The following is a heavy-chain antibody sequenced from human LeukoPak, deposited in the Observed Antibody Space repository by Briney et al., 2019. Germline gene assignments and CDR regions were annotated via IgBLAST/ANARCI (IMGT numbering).Heavy chain of an antibody. D-gene: IGHD6-13*01. V-gene: IGHV4-39*07. CDR2: IYYSGST. J-gene: IGHJ4*02. CDR3: ARVLRIAAAGTIN. CDR1: GGSISSSSYY. Sequence: TETLSPTCTVSGGSISSSSYYWGWIRQPPGKGLEWIGSIYYSGSTYYNPSLKSRVTISVDTSKNQFSLKLSSVTAADTAVYYCARVLRIAAAGTINWGQGTLVTVSS.